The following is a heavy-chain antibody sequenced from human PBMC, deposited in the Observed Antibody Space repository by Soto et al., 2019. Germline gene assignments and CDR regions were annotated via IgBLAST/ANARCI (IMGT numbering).Heavy chain of an antibody. Sequence: SETLSLTCTVSGGSISSYYWSWIRQPPGKGLEWIGYISYSGSTYYNASLKSRVTISVDTSKNQFSLKLTSVTAADTALYYCARHGRKGGYDWHLIDYLGQGNLVTVSS. V-gene: IGHV4-59*08. J-gene: IGHJ4*02. D-gene: IGHD5-12*01. CDR1: GGSISSYY. CDR2: ISYSGST. CDR3: ARHGRKGGYDWHLIDY.